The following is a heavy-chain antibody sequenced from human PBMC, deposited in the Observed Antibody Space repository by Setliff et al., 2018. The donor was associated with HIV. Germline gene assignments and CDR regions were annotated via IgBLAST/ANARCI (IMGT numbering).Heavy chain of an antibody. CDR2: IYDDGST. CDR3: ARDRYHYDSSESNAGFDY. Sequence: HPGGSLRLFCVVSGFNVRSNYMNWVRQAPGKGLEWVSVIYDDGSTYYTGSVKGRFTISRDNSKNTLYLQMNSLRPDDTAVYYCARDRYHYDSSESNAGFDYWGQGTRVTVSS. D-gene: IGHD3-22*01. CDR1: GFNVRSNY. V-gene: IGHV3-53*05. J-gene: IGHJ4*02.